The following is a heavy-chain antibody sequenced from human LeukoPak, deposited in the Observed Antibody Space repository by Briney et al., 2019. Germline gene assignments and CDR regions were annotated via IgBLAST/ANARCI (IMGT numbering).Heavy chain of an antibody. CDR2: INHSGST. CDR1: GGSFSGYY. V-gene: IGHV4-34*01. Sequence: SETLSLTCAVYGGSFSGYYWSWIRQPPGKGLEWIGEINHSGSTNYNPSLKSRVTISVDTSKNQFSLKLSSVTAADTAVYYCARGPVVVAATRKEYNWFDPWGQGTLVTVSS. D-gene: IGHD2-15*01. J-gene: IGHJ5*02. CDR3: ARGPVVVAATRKEYNWFDP.